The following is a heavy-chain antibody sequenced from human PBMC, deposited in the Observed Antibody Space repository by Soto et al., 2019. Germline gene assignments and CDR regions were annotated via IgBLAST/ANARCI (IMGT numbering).Heavy chain of an antibody. CDR1: GYTFSRHG. V-gene: IGHV1-3*01. Sequence: QVQLVQSGAEVKKPGASVRVSCKASGYTFSRHGINWVRQAPGQSLEWMGWINPGNGNTKYSQKFQGRVTFTSDTSASTAYMDLTSLKSEDTSVYYCAMSHVAGFDPWGQGTLVTVSS. D-gene: IGHD2-21*01. CDR2: INPGNGNT. J-gene: IGHJ5*02. CDR3: AMSHVAGFDP.